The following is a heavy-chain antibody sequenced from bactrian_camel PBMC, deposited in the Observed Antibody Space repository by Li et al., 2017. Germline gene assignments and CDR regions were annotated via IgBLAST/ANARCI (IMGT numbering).Heavy chain of an antibody. V-gene: IGHV3S40*01. CDR2: INSGGGST. Sequence: QLVESGGGLVHPGGSLRLSCAASGFAFGTYALSWVRQAQGKGLEWVSAINSGGGSTFYAGSVKGRFTISRDNAKNTVYLQLNSLKTEDMAMYYCASANYGDSSMNYWGQGTQVTVS. CDR1: GFAFGTYA. J-gene: IGHJ4*01. D-gene: IGHD5*01. CDR3: ASANYGDSSMNY.